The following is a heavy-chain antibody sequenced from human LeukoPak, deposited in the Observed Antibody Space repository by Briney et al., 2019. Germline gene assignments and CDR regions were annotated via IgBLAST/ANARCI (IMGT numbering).Heavy chain of an antibody. V-gene: IGHV4-59*08. Sequence: SETLSLTCTVSGGSSSSYYCNWIRQPAGKGLEWIGYIYYSGSTNYNPSLKSRVTISVDTSKNQFSLKLSSVTAADTAVYYCATTPNESYDSSGYYFAHWGQGTLVTVSS. CDR1: GGSSSSYY. J-gene: IGHJ4*02. D-gene: IGHD3-22*01. CDR3: ATTPNESYDSSGYYFAH. CDR2: IYYSGST.